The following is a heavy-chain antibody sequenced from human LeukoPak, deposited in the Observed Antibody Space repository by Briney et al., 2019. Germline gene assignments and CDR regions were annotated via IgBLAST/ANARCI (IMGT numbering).Heavy chain of an antibody. V-gene: IGHV3-43D*04. CDR1: GFTFDDYA. J-gene: IGHJ6*03. D-gene: IGHD2-2*01. Sequence: GGSLRLSCAASGFTFDDYAMHWVRQAPGKGLEWVSLISWDGGSTYYVDSVKGRFTISRDNSKNSLYLQMNSLRAEDTALYYCAKDGCSSTSCYNPDYYYYYYMDVWGKGTTVTVSS. CDR2: ISWDGGST. CDR3: AKDGCSSTSCYNPDYYYYYYMDV.